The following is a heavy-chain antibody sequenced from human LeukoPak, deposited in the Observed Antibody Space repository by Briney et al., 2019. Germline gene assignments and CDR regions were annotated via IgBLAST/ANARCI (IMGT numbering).Heavy chain of an antibody. CDR3: ARVRATYYYDSSGYYTNLLFDY. J-gene: IGHJ4*02. CDR1: GGSISSYY. V-gene: IGHV4-34*01. CDR2: INHSGST. D-gene: IGHD3-22*01. Sequence: PSETLSLTCTVSGGSISSYYWSWIRQPPGKGLEWIGEINHSGSTNYNPSLKSRVTISVDTSKNQFSLKLSSVTAADTAVYYCARVRATYYYDSSGYYTNLLFDYWGQGTLVTVSS.